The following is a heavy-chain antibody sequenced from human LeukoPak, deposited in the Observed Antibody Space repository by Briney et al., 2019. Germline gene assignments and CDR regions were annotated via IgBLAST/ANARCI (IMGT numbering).Heavy chain of an antibody. CDR3: ARVGTMVRGVIHY. V-gene: IGHV3-7*01. CDR2: IKQDGSEK. CDR1: GFTFSSYW. D-gene: IGHD3-10*01. J-gene: IGHJ4*02. Sequence: PGGSLRLSCAASGFTFSSYWMSWVRQAPGKGLEWVANIKQDGSEKYYVDSVKGRFTISRDNAKNSLYLQMNSLRAEDTAVYYCARVGTMVRGVIHYWGQGTLVTVSS.